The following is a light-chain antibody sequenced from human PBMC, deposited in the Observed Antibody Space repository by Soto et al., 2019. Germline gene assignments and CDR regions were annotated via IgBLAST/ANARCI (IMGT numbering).Light chain of an antibody. V-gene: IGKV3-11*01. CDR1: QDVGKF. J-gene: IGKJ4*01. CDR2: EAS. CDR3: QQRNSWPRT. Sequence: VLTQSPDTLSLSPGERATLSCRASQDVGKFLVWYHQKPGLSPSLVIYEASKRATDIPDRFSGSGSGTAFTLTINRLEPEDVGFYYCQQRNSWPRTVGGGTKVELK.